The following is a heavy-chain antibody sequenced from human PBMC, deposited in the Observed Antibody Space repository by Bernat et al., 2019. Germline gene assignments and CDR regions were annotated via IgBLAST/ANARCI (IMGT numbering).Heavy chain of an antibody. CDR1: GGSISSYY. Sequence: QVQLQESGPGLVKPSETLSLTCTVSGGSISSYYWSWIRQPPGKGLEWIGYIYYSGSTNYNPSLKSRVTISVDTAKTQFSLKLSSVTAAGTAVDYWAGGGGVCSSTSCYAGWFDPWGQGTLVTVSS. J-gene: IGHJ5*02. CDR3: AGGGGVCSSTSCYAGWFDP. V-gene: IGHV4-59*01. D-gene: IGHD2-2*01. CDR2: IYYSGST.